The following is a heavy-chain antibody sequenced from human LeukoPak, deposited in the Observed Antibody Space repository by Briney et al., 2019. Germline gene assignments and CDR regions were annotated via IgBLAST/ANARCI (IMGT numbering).Heavy chain of an antibody. CDR2: IKQDGSEK. V-gene: IGHV3-7*03. Sequence: GSLRLFCAASEIRFCQHLMSWVRPAPGKGLEWVANIKQDGSEKYYVDSVKGRFTISRDNAKNSLYLQMKSLRAEDTAVYYCARDCSGGTCYSQYYYGMDVWGQGTTVTVSS. J-gene: IGHJ6*02. CDR1: EIRFCQHL. D-gene: IGHD2-15*01. CDR3: ARDCSGGTCYSQYYYGMDV.